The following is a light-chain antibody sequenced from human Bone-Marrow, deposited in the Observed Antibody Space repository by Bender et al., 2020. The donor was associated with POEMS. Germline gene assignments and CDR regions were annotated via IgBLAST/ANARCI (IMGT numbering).Light chain of an antibody. CDR3: SSWDDSLSGWV. Sequence: QSALTQPASVSGSPGQSITVSCTGISSDVANYVSWYQQHPGKAPKLMIYEVSKRPSGVPARFSGSKSGTSASLAISDIQSEDEGDYYCSSWDDSLSGWVFGGGTKLTVL. CDR1: SSDVANY. J-gene: IGLJ3*02. V-gene: IGLV2-14*01. CDR2: EVS.